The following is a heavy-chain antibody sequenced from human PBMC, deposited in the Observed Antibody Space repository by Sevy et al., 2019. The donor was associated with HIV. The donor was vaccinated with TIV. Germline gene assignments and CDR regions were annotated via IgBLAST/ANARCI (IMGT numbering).Heavy chain of an antibody. CDR3: ARLSACGGDCYYYDF. CDR1: GYSFTSYE. CDR2: INPSGGST. Sequence: ASVKVSCKASGYSFTSYEIHWVRQAPGQGLEWMGIINPSGGSTSYAQKFQDRVTMIRDTSTTTVYMELGSLRSEDTAVYFCARLSACGGDCYYYDFWGQGTLVTVSS. J-gene: IGHJ4*02. D-gene: IGHD2-21*02. V-gene: IGHV1-46*01.